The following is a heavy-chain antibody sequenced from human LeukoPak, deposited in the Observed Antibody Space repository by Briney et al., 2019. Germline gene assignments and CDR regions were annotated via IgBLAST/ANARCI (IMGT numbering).Heavy chain of an antibody. Sequence: GGSLRLSCAASGFTFSSYSMNWVRQAPGKGLEWVSSISSSSSYIYYADSVKGRFTISRDNAKNSLYLQMNSLRAEDTAVYYCARASSSWDRFDYWGREPWSPSPQ. CDR3: ARASSSWDRFDY. J-gene: IGHJ4*02. D-gene: IGHD6-13*01. CDR2: ISSSSSYI. V-gene: IGHV3-21*01. CDR1: GFTFSSYS.